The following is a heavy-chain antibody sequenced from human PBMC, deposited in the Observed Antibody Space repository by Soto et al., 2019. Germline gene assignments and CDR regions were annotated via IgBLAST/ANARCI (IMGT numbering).Heavy chain of an antibody. J-gene: IGHJ4*02. CDR3: AKVARPKTGYSSSWFDY. Sequence: GGFLRLSCAASGFTFSSYGMHWVRQAPGKGLEWVAVISYDGSNKYYADSVKGRFTISRDNSKNTLYLQMNSLRAEDTAVYYCAKVARPKTGYSSSWFDYWGQGTLVTVSS. CDR2: ISYDGSNK. V-gene: IGHV3-30*18. CDR1: GFTFSSYG. D-gene: IGHD6-13*01.